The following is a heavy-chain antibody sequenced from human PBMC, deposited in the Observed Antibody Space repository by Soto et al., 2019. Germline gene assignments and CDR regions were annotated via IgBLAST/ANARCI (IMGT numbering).Heavy chain of an antibody. CDR2: INHSGST. CDR1: GGSFSGYY. V-gene: IGHV4-34*01. Sequence: QVQLQQWGAGLLKPSETLSLTCAVYGGSFSGYYWSWIRQPPGKGLEWIGEINHSGSTNYNPSLKSRVTISVVTSKTQFSLKLSSVTAADTAVYYCARTIGIAVAGTWGSIDYWGQGTLVTVSS. CDR3: ARTIGIAVAGTWGSIDY. J-gene: IGHJ4*02. D-gene: IGHD6-19*01.